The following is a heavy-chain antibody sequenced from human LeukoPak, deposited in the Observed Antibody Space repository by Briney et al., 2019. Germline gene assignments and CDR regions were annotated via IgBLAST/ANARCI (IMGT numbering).Heavy chain of an antibody. D-gene: IGHD2/OR15-2a*01. CDR2: IYYSGST. CDR3: ARLDFPHYFDY. CDR1: SGSISSGSYY. Sequence: SETLSLTCTVSSGSISSGSYYWGWIRQPPGKGLEWIGNIYYSGSTYYNPSLKSRVTIFVDTSKNQFSLNLSSVTAADTAVYFCARLDFPHYFDYWDQGTLVTVSS. V-gene: IGHV4-39*01. J-gene: IGHJ4*02.